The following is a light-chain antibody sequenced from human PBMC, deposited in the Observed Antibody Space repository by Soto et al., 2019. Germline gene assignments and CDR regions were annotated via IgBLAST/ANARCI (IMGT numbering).Light chain of an antibody. CDR2: KVS. V-gene: IGKV2-30*01. CDR3: MQGTHLMYT. CDR1: QSLVSSDGNTS. Sequence: DIVMTQSPLSLPVALGQPASISCRSSQSLVSSDGNTSLHWFQRRPGESPTRLMYKVSNRDSGVPDRFSGSGSGTDFTLKISRVEAEDVGVYYCMQGTHLMYTFGQGTKLEIK. J-gene: IGKJ2*01.